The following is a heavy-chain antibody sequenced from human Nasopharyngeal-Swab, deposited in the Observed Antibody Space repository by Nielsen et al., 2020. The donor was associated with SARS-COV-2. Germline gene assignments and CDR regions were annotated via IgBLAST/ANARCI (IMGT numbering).Heavy chain of an antibody. D-gene: IGHD4-11*01. J-gene: IGHJ2*01. CDR1: GGSVSSGSYY. CDR2: IYYSGST. CDR3: ARVSTVTSYWYFDL. V-gene: IGHV4-61*01. Sequence: SETLSLTCTVSGGSVSSGSYYWSWIRQPPGKGLEWIGYIYYSGSTNYNPSLKSRVTISVDTSKNQFSLKLSSVTAADTAVYYCARVSTVTSYWYFDLWGRGTLVTASS.